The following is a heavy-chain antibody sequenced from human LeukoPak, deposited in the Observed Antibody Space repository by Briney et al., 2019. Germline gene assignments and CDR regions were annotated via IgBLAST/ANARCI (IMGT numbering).Heavy chain of an antibody. CDR3: ARGILNYAFDI. CDR2: IYYSGST. Sequence: SETLSLTCTVSGGSISSYYRSWIRQPPGKGLEWIGYIYYSGSTNYNPSLKSRVTISVDTSKNQFSLKLSSVTAADTAVYYCARGILNYAFDIWGQGTMVTGSS. CDR1: GGSISSYY. D-gene: IGHD1-14*01. V-gene: IGHV4-59*01. J-gene: IGHJ3*02.